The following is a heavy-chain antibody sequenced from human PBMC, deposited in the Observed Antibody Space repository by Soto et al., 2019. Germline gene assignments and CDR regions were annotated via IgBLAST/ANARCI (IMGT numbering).Heavy chain of an antibody. CDR3: ARGASYGMDV. J-gene: IGHJ6*02. CDR2: ISSGSSPI. CDR1: GFTFSTYS. V-gene: IGHV3-48*01. Sequence: EAQLVESGGGLVQPGGSLRVSCAASGFTFSTYSMNWVRQAPGKGLEWVSYISSGSSPIYYADSVKGRFTISRDNAKNSLYLQMNSLRAEDTAVYYCARGASYGMDVWGQGTTVTVSS.